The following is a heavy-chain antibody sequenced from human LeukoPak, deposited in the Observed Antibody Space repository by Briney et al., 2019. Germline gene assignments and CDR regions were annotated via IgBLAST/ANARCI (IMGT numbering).Heavy chain of an antibody. J-gene: IGHJ4*03. Sequence: GGSLTLSCAASGVTFSSYNMNWVRQAPGKGLEWVSSIAGSSGYISYADSVKGGFTISRDNAKKSLYLQMTSLTAEDTAVYYCARDRGAYCGGVCDLGFDYWGRGTLVTVSS. V-gene: IGHV3-21*01. D-gene: IGHD2-21*02. CDR3: ARDRGAYCGGVCDLGFDY. CDR1: GVTFSSYN. CDR2: IAGSSGYI.